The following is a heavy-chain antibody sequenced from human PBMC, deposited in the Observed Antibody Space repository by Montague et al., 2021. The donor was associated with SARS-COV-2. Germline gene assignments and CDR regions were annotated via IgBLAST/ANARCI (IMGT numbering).Heavy chain of an antibody. V-gene: IGHV3-23*03. Sequence: SLRLSCAASGFIFSNYAMNWVRQTPGKGLEWVSVIYGDGSKTYYADSVKGRFTISRDNSKNTLYLQMNSLRTEDTGLYYCAKGWDPSGWIAIYDSWGQGTLVPVSS. CDR1: GFIFSNYA. CDR2: IYGDGSKT. CDR3: AKGWDPSGWIAIYDS. D-gene: IGHD6-19*01. J-gene: IGHJ4*02.